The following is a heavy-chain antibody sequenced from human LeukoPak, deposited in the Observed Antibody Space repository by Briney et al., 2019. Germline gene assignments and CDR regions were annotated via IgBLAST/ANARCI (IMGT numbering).Heavy chain of an antibody. CDR3: ARDRNDSSGYYNDAFDI. CDR1: GYTFTSYG. V-gene: IGHV1-69*13. CDR2: IIPIFGTA. J-gene: IGHJ3*02. D-gene: IGHD3-22*01. Sequence: SVKVSCKASGYTFTSYGISWVRQAPGQGLEWMGGIIPIFGTANYAQKFQGRVTITADESTSTAYMELSSLRSEDTAVYYCARDRNDSSGYYNDAFDIWGQGTMVTVSS.